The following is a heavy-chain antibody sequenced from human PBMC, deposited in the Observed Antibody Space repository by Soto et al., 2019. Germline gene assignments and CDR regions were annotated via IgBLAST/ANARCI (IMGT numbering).Heavy chain of an antibody. CDR2: IYYSGST. D-gene: IGHD2-2*01. CDR1: GGSISSYY. Sequence: PSETLSLTCTVSGGSISSYYWSWIRQPPWKGLEWIGYIYYSGSTNYNPSLKSRVTISVDTSKNQFSLKLSSVTAADTAVYYCAREDIVVVPAAMSGYLDYWGQGTLVTVSS. V-gene: IGHV4-59*08. CDR3: AREDIVVVPAAMSGYLDY. J-gene: IGHJ4*02.